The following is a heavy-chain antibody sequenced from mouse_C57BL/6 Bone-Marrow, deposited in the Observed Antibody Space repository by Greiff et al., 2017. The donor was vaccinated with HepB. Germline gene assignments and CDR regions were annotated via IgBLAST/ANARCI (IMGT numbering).Heavy chain of an antibody. Sequence: QVQLQKSGAELARPGASVKLSCKASGYTFTSYGISWVKQRTGQGLEWIGEIYPRSGNTYYNEKFKGKATLTADKSSSTAYMELRSLTSEDSAVYFCARLGRRFAYWGQGTLVTVSA. D-gene: IGHD4-1*01. J-gene: IGHJ3*01. V-gene: IGHV1-81*01. CDR2: IYPRSGNT. CDR3: ARLGRRFAY. CDR1: GYTFTSYG.